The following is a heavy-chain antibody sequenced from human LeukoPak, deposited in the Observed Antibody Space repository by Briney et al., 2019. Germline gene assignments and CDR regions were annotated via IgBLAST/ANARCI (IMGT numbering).Heavy chain of an antibody. CDR1: GGTFSSYA. V-gene: IGHV1-69*13. J-gene: IGHJ4*02. CDR2: IIPIFGTA. CDR3: ARDDGSGYSYYFDY. Sequence: ASVKVSCKASGGTFSSYAISWVRQAPGQGLEWMGGIIPIFGTANYAQKFQGRVTITADESTSTAYMELSSLRSEDTAVYYCARDDGSGYSYYFDYWGQGTLVTVSS. D-gene: IGHD3-22*01.